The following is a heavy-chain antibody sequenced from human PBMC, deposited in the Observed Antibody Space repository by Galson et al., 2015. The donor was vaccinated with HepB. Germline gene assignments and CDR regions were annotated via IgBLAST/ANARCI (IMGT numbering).Heavy chain of an antibody. Sequence: SLRLSCAASGFTFSSYSMNWVRRAPGKGLEWVSSITSSGGNSYYTDSVKGRFTVSRDNSKNTLLLQLSSLRPEDTAVYYCAKDGIMVSNNPYQLHFWGQGTLVSVSS. CDR2: ITSSGGNS. D-gene: IGHD2-8*01. CDR1: GFTFSSYS. J-gene: IGHJ4*02. V-gene: IGHV3-23*01. CDR3: AKDGIMVSNNPYQLHF.